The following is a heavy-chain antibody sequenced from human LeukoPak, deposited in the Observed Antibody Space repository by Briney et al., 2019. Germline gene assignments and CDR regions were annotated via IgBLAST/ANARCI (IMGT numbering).Heavy chain of an antibody. CDR3: AKGRYAARPRGPPDY. CDR1: GFTFSSHA. J-gene: IGHJ4*02. D-gene: IGHD6-6*01. CDR2: IIANGGST. Sequence: GGSLRLSCAASGFTFSSHAMGWVRQAPGKGLEWVSSIIANGGSTYYGDSVKGRFTISRDNSKNTLYLQMNSLRAEDTAVYYCAKGRYAARPRGPPDYWGQGTLVTVSS. V-gene: IGHV3-23*01.